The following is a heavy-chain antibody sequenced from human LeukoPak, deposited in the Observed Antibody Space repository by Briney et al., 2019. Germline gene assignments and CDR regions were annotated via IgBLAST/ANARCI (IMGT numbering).Heavy chain of an antibody. D-gene: IGHD2-15*01. CDR3: ARKPFYCSGGSCYPGRGDY. V-gene: IGHV3-33*08. J-gene: IGHJ4*02. CDR1: GFTFSSYS. CDR2: IWYDGSNK. Sequence: GGSLRLSCAASGFTFSSYSMNWVRQAPGKGLEWVAVIWYDGSNKYYADSVKGRFTISRDNSKNTLYLQMNSLRAEDTAVYYCARKPFYCSGGSCYPGRGDYWGQGPLVTVSS.